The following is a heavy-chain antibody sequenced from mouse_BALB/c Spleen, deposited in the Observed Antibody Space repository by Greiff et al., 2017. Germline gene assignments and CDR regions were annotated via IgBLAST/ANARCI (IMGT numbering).Heavy chain of an antibody. CDR1: GFTFSDYY. D-gene: IGHD3-1*01. CDR3: AIARGYYYAMDY. Sequence: EVNVVESGGGLVKPGGSLKLSCAASGFTFSDYYMYWVRQTPDKRLEWVATISDGGSYTYYPDSVKGRFTISRDNAKNNLYLQMSSLKSEDTAMYYCAIARGYYYAMDYWGQGTSVTVSS. V-gene: IGHV5-4*02. CDR2: ISDGGSYT. J-gene: IGHJ4*01.